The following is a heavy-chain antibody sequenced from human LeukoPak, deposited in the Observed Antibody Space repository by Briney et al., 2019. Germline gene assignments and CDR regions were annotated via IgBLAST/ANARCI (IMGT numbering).Heavy chain of an antibody. Sequence: SETLSLTCTVSGGSISSYYWSWIRQPPGKGLEWIGYIYYSGSTNYNPSLKSRVTISVDTSKNQFSLKLSSVTAADTAVYYCARDAVGAIDYWGQGTLVTVSS. D-gene: IGHD1-26*01. V-gene: IGHV4-59*01. CDR2: IYYSGST. CDR1: GGSISSYY. CDR3: ARDAVGAIDY. J-gene: IGHJ4*02.